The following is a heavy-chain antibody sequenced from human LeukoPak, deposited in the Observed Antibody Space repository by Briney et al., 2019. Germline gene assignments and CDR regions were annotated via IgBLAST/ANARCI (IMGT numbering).Heavy chain of an antibody. J-gene: IGHJ4*02. Sequence: PGGSLRLSCAASGFTFSSYSMNWVRQAPGKGLEWVSSISSSSSYIYYADSVKGRFTITRDNAKNSLYLQMNSLRAEDTAVYYCARAVGHCSGGSCYSGLWGQGTLVTVSS. D-gene: IGHD2-15*01. CDR1: GFTFSSYS. CDR3: ARAVGHCSGGSCYSGL. V-gene: IGHV3-21*01. CDR2: ISSSSSYI.